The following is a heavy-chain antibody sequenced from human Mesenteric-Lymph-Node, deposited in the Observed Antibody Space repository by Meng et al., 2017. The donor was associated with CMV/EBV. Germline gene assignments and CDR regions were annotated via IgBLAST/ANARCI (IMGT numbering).Heavy chain of an antibody. CDR3: ARLAGTNYYYYGMDV. Sequence: GGSLRLSCAASGFTFSYNGMHWVRQAPGKGLEWVAFISYDGNSDYYADSVKGRFTISRDNAKNSLYLQMNSLRAEDTAVYYCARLAGTNYYYYGMDVWGQGTTVTVSS. CDR2: ISYDGNSD. CDR1: GFTFSYNG. J-gene: IGHJ6*02. V-gene: IGHV3-33*05. D-gene: IGHD1-7*01.